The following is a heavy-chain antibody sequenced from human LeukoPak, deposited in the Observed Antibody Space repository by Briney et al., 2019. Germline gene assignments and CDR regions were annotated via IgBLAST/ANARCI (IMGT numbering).Heavy chain of an antibody. CDR1: GFTFSSYS. V-gene: IGHV3-7*03. CDR3: ARRRGDV. CDR2: LNQDGSEK. J-gene: IGHJ6*02. Sequence: GGSLRLSCAASGFTFSSYSMNWVRQAPGKGLEWVAILNQDGSEKYYVDSVKGRFTISRDNAENSLYLQMNSLRVEDTAIYYCARRRGDVWGQGTTVTVSS.